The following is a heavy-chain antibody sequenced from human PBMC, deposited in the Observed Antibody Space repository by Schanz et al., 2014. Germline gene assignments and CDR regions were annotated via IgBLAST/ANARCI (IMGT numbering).Heavy chain of an antibody. CDR2: ISTFRNEDT. J-gene: IGHJ6*02. CDR1: GYAFTTYG. V-gene: IGHV1-18*01. D-gene: IGHD5-18*01. CDR3: ARGPSQGYSYGHNIGAYYYCMDV. Sequence: QVQLVQSGAEVKKPGASARVSCKVSGYAFTTYGISWVRQAPGQGPEFMGWISTFRNEDTNSAQRFQGRLTMTTDTSTSTAYMELRSLRSDDTAVYYSARGPSQGYSYGHNIGAYYYCMDVWGQGTPVTVSS.